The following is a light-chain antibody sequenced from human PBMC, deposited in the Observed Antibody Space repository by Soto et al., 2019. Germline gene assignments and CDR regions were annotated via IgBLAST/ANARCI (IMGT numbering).Light chain of an antibody. CDR3: QQYGSSSWT. J-gene: IGKJ1*01. V-gene: IGKV3-15*01. CDR2: GAS. CDR1: QSVSSN. Sequence: EIVMTQSPATLSVSPGERATLSCRASQSVSSNLAWYQQKPGQAPRLLFYGASTRATGIPARYSGNGSGTEFTLTISSLQSEDFAVYYCQQYGSSSWTFGQGTKVDIK.